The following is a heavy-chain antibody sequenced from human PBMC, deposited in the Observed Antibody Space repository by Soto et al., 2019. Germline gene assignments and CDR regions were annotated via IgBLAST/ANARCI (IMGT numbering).Heavy chain of an antibody. V-gene: IGHV1-69*01. CDR1: GGTFSSYA. D-gene: IGHD4-17*01. CDR2: ISPIFGTA. Sequence: QVQLVQSGAEGKKPGSSVKVSCKASGGTFSSYAISWVRQAPGQGLEWMGGISPIFGTANYAQKFQGRVKITADESTSTAYMELSTLRYEDTAVYYCASRGGDYKQYYYYYGMDVWGQETTVTPSS. J-gene: IGHJ6*02. CDR3: ASRGGDYKQYYYYYGMDV.